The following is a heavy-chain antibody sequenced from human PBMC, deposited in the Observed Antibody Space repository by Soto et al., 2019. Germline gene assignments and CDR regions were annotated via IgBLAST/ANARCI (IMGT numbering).Heavy chain of an antibody. J-gene: IGHJ4*02. CDR2: IYYSGST. Sequence: PSETLSFTCTVSGGSISSGGYYWSWIRQHPGKGLEWIGYIYYSGSTYYNPSLKSRVTISVDTSKNQFSLKLSSVTAADTAVYYCARTNNWDFDYWGQGTPVTVSS. CDR3: ARTNNWDFDY. D-gene: IGHD1-20*01. CDR1: GGSISSGGYY. V-gene: IGHV4-31*03.